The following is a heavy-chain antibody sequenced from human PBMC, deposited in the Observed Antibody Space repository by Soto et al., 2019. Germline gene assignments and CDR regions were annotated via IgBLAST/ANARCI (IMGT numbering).Heavy chain of an antibody. J-gene: IGHJ5*02. D-gene: IGHD2-15*01. V-gene: IGHV4-61*01. Sequence: VQLQESGPGLVKPSETLSLTCTVSGFSVTSTNYYWAWIRQPPGKGLEWVGYIYHYGRTKYNPSLKRRITMSVDQSTNQFSLKLTSVTAADTAIYFCAREAAGTVAGRSVPWFDPWGQGTLVSVSS. CDR1: GFSVTSTNYY. CDR2: IYHYGRT. CDR3: AREAAGTVAGRSVPWFDP.